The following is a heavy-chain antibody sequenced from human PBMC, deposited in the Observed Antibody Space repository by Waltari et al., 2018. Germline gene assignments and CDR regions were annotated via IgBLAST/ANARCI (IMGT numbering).Heavy chain of an antibody. J-gene: IGHJ2*01. CDR1: GFSFSNDW. D-gene: IGHD2-2*01. V-gene: IGHV3-74*03. CDR3: VKEAPARGDWYLDL. Sequence: EVQLVESGGGLVQPGGSLRLSCAASGFSFSNDWMHWVRQVPGKGLVCVSRITNDGSGTMYADSVKGRFTISRDNAKNTLFLEMNSLRVEDTAVYYCVKEAPARGDWYLDLWGRGTLLAVSS. CDR2: ITNDGSGT.